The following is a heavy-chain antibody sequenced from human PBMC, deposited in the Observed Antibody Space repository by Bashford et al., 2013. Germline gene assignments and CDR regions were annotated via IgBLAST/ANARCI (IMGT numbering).Heavy chain of an antibody. D-gene: IGHD4-17*01. CDR2: IYYSGST. V-gene: IGHV4-31*03. CDR3: ARLYSDYGDYRHGYYLDY. Sequence: SSETLSLTCTVSGGSISSGGYYWSWIRQHPGKGLEWIGYIYYSGSTYYNPSLKSRVTISVDTSKNQFSLKLSSVTAADTAVYYCARLYSDYGDYRHGYYLDYWGPGNPGHRLL. CDR1: GGSISSGGYY. J-gene: IGHJ4*02.